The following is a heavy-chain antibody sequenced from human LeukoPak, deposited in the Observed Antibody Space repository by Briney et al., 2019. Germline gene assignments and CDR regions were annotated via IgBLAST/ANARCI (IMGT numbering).Heavy chain of an antibody. CDR2: ITSINNYI. D-gene: IGHD2-21*02. V-gene: IGHV3-21*01. CDR3: ASAYCGGDCYLNY. CDR1: GFTFSSYS. Sequence: PGGSLRLSCAASGFTFSSYSMNWVHQAPGKGLEWVSSITSINNYIYYGDSVKGRFTISRDDAKNSLYLQMNSLRAEDTAVYYCASAYCGGDCYLNYWGQGTLVTVSS. J-gene: IGHJ4*02.